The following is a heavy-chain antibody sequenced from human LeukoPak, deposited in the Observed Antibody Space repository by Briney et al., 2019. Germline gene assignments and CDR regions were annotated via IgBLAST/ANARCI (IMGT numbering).Heavy chain of an antibody. CDR3: TKGSLEWLLFYGMDV. Sequence: GRSLRLSCAASGFTFRSYGMHWVRQARGKELVWVGVISQEGSNIYYADSVKGRFTISRDNSKNTLYLKMNTLRAEDTAVYYCTKGSLEWLLFYGMDVWGQGTTVTVSS. CDR2: ISQEGSNI. D-gene: IGHD3-3*01. CDR1: GFTFRSYG. V-gene: IGHV3-30*18. J-gene: IGHJ6*02.